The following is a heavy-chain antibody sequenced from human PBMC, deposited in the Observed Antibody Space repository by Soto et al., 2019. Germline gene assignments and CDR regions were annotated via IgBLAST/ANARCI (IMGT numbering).Heavy chain of an antibody. CDR3: ARRGGYSGYEEYYYYGMGV. CDR1: GGSISSSSYY. CDR2: IYYSGST. D-gene: IGHD5-12*01. V-gene: IGHV4-39*01. J-gene: IGHJ6*02. Sequence: SETLSLTCTVSGGSISSSSYYWGWIRQPPGKGLEWIGSIYYSGSTYYNPSLKSRVTISVDTSKNQFSLKLSSVTAADTAVYYCARRGGYSGYEEYYYYGMGVWGQGTTVTVSS.